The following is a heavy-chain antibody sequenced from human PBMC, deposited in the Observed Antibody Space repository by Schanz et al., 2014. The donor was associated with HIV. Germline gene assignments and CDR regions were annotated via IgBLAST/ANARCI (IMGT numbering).Heavy chain of an antibody. V-gene: IGHV4-34*01. Sequence: QVHLQQWGAGLLKPSETLSLTCAVYGGSFSGYSWTWIRQPPGKGLEWIGEIDHSGSTNYNPSLKSRVTISTATSKTQFALKLRLVAAADTAVYYCARVDSSDYYPGDWFDPWGQGTLVTVSS. CDR3: ARVDSSDYYPGDWFDP. CDR2: IDHSGST. J-gene: IGHJ5*02. CDR1: GGSFSGYS. D-gene: IGHD3-22*01.